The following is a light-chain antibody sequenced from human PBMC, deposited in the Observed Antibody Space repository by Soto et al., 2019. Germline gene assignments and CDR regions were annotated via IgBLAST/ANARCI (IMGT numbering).Light chain of an antibody. Sequence: QSALTQPPSASATPGQRVTISCSGSNSNIGTNTVNWYQQLPGTAPRLLIYTNNQRPSGVPQRFSGSKTGTSAFLAIGGLQYEDGADYYCAAWDASLGYYVFGTGTKVTVL. J-gene: IGLJ1*01. CDR2: TNN. CDR3: AAWDASLGYYV. V-gene: IGLV1-44*01. CDR1: NSNIGTNT.